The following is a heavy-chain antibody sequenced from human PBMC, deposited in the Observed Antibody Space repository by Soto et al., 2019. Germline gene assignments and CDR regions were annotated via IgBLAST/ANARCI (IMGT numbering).Heavy chain of an antibody. J-gene: IGHJ6*03. CDR2: IIPILGIA. Sequence: PAKVSCKASGGTFSSYTIRWVRQDPGQRFEWMGRIIPILGIANYAQKFQGRVTITADKSTSTAYMELSSLRSEDTAVYYCASHIVVVPAAIDYYMDVWGKGTTVTVSS. V-gene: IGHV1-69*02. CDR3: ASHIVVVPAAIDYYMDV. D-gene: IGHD2-2*01. CDR1: GGTFSSYT.